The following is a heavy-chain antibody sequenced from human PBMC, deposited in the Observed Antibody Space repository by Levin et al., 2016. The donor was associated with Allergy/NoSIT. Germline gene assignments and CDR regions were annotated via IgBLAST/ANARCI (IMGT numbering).Heavy chain of an antibody. Sequence: ASVKVSCKASGYTFTGYYMHWVRQAPGQGLEWMGWINPNSGGTNYAQKFQGRVTMTRDTSISTAYMELSRLRSDDTAVYYCAKATYYYDSSGYIDYWGQGTLVTVSS. CDR3: AKATYYYDSSGYIDY. CDR2: INPNSGGT. V-gene: IGHV1-2*02. CDR1: GYTFTGYY. J-gene: IGHJ4*02. D-gene: IGHD3-22*01.